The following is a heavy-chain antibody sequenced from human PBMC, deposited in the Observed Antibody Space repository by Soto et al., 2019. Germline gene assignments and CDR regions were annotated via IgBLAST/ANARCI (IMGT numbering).Heavy chain of an antibody. V-gene: IGHV1-2*04. CDR2: INPNSGGT. D-gene: IGHD2-15*01. Sequence: GASVKVSCKASGYTFTGYYMQWVRQAPGQGLEWMGWINPNSGGTNYAQKFQGWVTMTRDTSISTAYMELSRLRSYDTAVYYCARAGRSVVVAATLKSWFDPWGQGTLVTVSS. CDR1: GYTFTGYY. J-gene: IGHJ5*02. CDR3: ARAGRSVVVAATLKSWFDP.